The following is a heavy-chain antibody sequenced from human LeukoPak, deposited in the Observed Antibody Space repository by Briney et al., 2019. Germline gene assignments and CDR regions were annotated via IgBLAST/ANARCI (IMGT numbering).Heavy chain of an antibody. CDR3: AKDIRGDYYYYYMDV. Sequence: GRSLRLSCAASGFTFDDYALHWVRHAPGKGLEWVSGISWNSGDIGYADSVKGRFTISRDNAENSLYLEMNSLRPEDTALYYCAKDIRGDYYYYYMDVWGKGTTVTISS. D-gene: IGHD4-17*01. J-gene: IGHJ6*03. CDR2: ISWNSGDI. CDR1: GFTFDDYA. V-gene: IGHV3-9*01.